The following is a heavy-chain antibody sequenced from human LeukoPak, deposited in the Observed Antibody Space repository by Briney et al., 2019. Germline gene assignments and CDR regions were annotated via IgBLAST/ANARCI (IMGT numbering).Heavy chain of an antibody. CDR2: ISDDGGST. CDR3: AKVREGGYFDY. V-gene: IGHV3-23*01. D-gene: IGHD1-26*01. CDR1: GFTFSSYA. J-gene: IGHJ4*02. Sequence: GGSLRLSCAASGFTFSSYAMSWVRQAPGKGLEWVSAISDDGGSTHYIDFVKGRFTISRGNSEKTLYLQMTNLRAEDTAFYYCAKVREGGYFDYWGQGTLVTVSS.